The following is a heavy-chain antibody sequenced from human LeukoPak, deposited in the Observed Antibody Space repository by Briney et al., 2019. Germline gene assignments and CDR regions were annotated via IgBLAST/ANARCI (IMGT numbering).Heavy chain of an antibody. J-gene: IGHJ4*02. V-gene: IGHV4-59*01. D-gene: IGHD6-6*01. CDR2: IYYSGST. Sequence: PSETLSLTCTVSGDSISSYYWSWIRHPPGKGLEWIGYIYYSGSTNYNPSLKSRVTISVDTSKNQFSLKLSSVTAADTAVYYCARVHESIDYWGQGTLVTVSS. CDR1: GDSISSYY. CDR3: ARVHESIDY.